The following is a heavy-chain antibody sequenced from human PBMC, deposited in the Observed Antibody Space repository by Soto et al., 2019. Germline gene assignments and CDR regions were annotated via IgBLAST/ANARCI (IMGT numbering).Heavy chain of an antibody. Sequence: SETLSLTCTVSGGSISSYYWSWIRQPPGKGLEWIGRIYTSGSTNYNPSLKSRVTMSVDTSKNQFSLKLSSVTAADTAVYYCATTTSSWYGGHFDYWGQGTLATVSS. J-gene: IGHJ4*02. CDR1: GGSISSYY. CDR2: IYTSGST. V-gene: IGHV4-4*07. CDR3: ATTTSSWYGGHFDY. D-gene: IGHD6-13*01.